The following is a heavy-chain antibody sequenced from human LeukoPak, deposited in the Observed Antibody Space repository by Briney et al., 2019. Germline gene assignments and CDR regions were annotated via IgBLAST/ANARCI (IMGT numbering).Heavy chain of an antibody. J-gene: IGHJ4*02. CDR1: GYTFYDHY. CDR2: IEPSSGGT. D-gene: IGHD1-26*01. V-gene: IGHV1-2*06. Sequence: GASVKVSCKTSGYTFYDHYIYWVRQAPGQGLEWMGRIEPSSGGTNYAQKFQGRVTLTRDTSIRTAYMDLKRLTSDDTATYYCASSLKAGGDFWGQGTLVTVSS. CDR3: ASSLKAGGDF.